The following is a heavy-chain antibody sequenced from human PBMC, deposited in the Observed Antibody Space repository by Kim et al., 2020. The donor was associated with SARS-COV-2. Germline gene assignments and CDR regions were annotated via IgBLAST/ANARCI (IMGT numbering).Heavy chain of an antibody. Sequence: YVDAGKGRFTISRDNAKNSLYLQMNSLRAEDTAVYYCANSGYDFRGDFDYWGQGTLVTVSS. CDR3: ANSGYDFRGDFDY. J-gene: IGHJ4*02. D-gene: IGHD5-12*01. V-gene: IGHV3-7*01.